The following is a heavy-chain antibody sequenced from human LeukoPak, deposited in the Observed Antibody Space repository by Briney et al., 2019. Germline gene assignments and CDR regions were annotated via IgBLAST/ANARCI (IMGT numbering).Heavy chain of an antibody. CDR2: INQDENEK. CDR3: ARGLYGSGRRSLMAH. Sequence: PGGSLRLSCAASGFPFHNYWMTWVRPAPGKGLEWVANINQDENEKYYVDSVKGRFTISRDNAETSLFLQMTSLRVEDTAIYYCARGLYGSGRRSLMAHWGPGTLVAVSS. V-gene: IGHV3-7*01. J-gene: IGHJ4*02. CDR1: GFPFHNYW. D-gene: IGHD3-10*01.